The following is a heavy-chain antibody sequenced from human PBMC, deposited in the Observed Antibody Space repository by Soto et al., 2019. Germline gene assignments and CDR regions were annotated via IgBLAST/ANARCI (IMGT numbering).Heavy chain of an antibody. D-gene: IGHD2-2*01. CDR2: IIHGGNT. CDR1: GGSFTGYS. V-gene: IGHV4-34*12. CDR3: ARVFCSSTSCHYYLDY. J-gene: IGHJ4*02. Sequence: SLTRSVYGGSFTGYSWSWIRPPQGKGLEWIGDIIHGGNTNSNPSLKSRVTISLDTSTTPFSLQLSSVTSTDTAVYHCARVFCSSTSCHYYLDYWGQGTQVTGS.